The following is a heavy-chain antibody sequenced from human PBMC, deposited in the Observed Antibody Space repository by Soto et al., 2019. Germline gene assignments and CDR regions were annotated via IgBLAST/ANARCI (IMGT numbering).Heavy chain of an antibody. D-gene: IGHD3-22*01. V-gene: IGHV4-59*01. CDR3: ARDFYDSVGYTWFDS. CDR1: GDTSTSYY. Sequence: KASETLSLTCTVSGDTSTSYYWGWIRQAPGKGLEWIGHIHNSGTSTHNPSLNGRGTISIDMSKKQFSLKLTSLTSADTAVYYCARDFYDSVGYTWFDSWSQGTLGTVS. J-gene: IGHJ5*01. CDR2: IHNSGTS.